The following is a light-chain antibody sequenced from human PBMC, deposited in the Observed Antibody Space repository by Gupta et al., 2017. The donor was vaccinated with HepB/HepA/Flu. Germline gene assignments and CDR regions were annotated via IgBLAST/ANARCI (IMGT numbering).Light chain of an antibody. CDR1: QDIIKY. Sequence: EIQITQHPSSLSASVGDTVTITCRTSQDIIKYLSWYQQKPGKAPKLLIYAASNLRSGVPSRFSGSGFGTDFTLTISSLQPEDFATYYCQQSHSTPTFGGGTEVDIK. J-gene: IGKJ4*01. CDR3: QQSHSTPT. CDR2: AAS. V-gene: IGKV1-39*01.